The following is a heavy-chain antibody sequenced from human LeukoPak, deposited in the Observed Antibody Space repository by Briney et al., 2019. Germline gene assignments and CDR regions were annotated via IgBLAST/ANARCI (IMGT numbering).Heavy chain of an antibody. Sequence: PSETLSLTCTVSGGSVSSGSYYWSWIRQPPGKGLEWIGYIYYSGNTNYNPSLKSRVTISVDTSKNQFSLKLSSVTAADTAVYYCARLQWGGARHAFMVRATYYFDYWGQGTLVTVSS. CDR3: ARLQWGGARHAFMVRATYYFDY. V-gene: IGHV4-61*01. CDR1: GGSVSSGSYY. CDR2: IYYSGNT. J-gene: IGHJ4*02. D-gene: IGHD3-10*01.